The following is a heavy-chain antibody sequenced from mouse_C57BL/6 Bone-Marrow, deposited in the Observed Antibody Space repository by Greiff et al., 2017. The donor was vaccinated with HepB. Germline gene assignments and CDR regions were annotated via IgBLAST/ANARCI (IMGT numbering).Heavy chain of an antibody. CDR1: GYTFTDYE. J-gene: IGHJ4*01. Sequence: QVQLQQSGAELVRPGASVTLSCKASGYTFTDYEMHWVKQTPVPGLEWIGAIDPETGGTAYNQKFKGKAILTADKSSSTAYMELRSLTSEDSAVYYCTRQKFILAMDYCGQGTSVTVSS. CDR3: TRQKFILAMDY. CDR2: IDPETGGT. D-gene: IGHD1-1*01. V-gene: IGHV1-15*01.